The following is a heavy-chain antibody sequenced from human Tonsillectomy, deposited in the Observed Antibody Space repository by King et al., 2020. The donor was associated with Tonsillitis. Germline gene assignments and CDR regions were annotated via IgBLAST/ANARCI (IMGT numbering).Heavy chain of an antibody. CDR2: INHSGST. CDR3: ARGLWFGES. D-gene: IGHD3-10*01. V-gene: IGHV4-34*01. CDR1: GGSFSGYY. J-gene: IGHJ4*02. Sequence: VQLQQWGAGLLKPSETLSLTCAVYGGSFSGYYWSWIRQPPGKGLEWIGEINHSGSTSYNPSLKGRVTISADTSKNQFSLKLSSVTAADTAVYYCARGLWFGESWGQGTLVTVSS.